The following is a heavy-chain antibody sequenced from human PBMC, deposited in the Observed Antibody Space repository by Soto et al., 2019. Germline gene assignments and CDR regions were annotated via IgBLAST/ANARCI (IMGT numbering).Heavy chain of an antibody. CDR3: AREPGTNSVYFDY. CDR1: GYTFSSYG. CDR2: ISAYNGNT. J-gene: IGHJ4*02. D-gene: IGHD7-27*01. V-gene: IGHV1-18*04. Sequence: ASVNVSCRASGYTFSSYGISCVRQAPGQGLEWMGWISAYNGNTNYAQKLQGRVTMTTDTSTSTAYMELRSLRSDDTAVDYCAREPGTNSVYFDYLGQGTLVTVSS.